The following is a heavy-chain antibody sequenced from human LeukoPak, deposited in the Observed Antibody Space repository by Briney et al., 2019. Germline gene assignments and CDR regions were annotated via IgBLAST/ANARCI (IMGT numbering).Heavy chain of an antibody. J-gene: IGHJ4*02. CDR3: ARATYYDFWSGYDY. V-gene: IGHV3-7*01. CDR1: KFTFSSYW. Sequence: GGSLRLSCAASKFTFSSYWMSWVRQAPGKGLEWVANIKQDGSEKYYVDSVKGRFTISRDNAKNSLYLQMNSLRAEDTALYHCARATYYDFWSGYDYWGQGTLVTVSS. D-gene: IGHD3-3*01. CDR2: IKQDGSEK.